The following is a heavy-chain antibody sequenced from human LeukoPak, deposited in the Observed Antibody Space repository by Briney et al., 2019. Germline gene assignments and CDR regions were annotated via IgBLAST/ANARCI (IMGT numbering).Heavy chain of an antibody. D-gene: IGHD2-15*01. CDR2: ISGSGYPI. Sequence: GGSLRLSCTASGFTFSTYEMNWVRQAPGKGLEWVSYISGSGYPIYYADTVKGRFTISRDNAKNSLYLQMNSLRAEDTAVYYCARDNVVVVAATLDAFDIWGQGTMVTVSS. CDR3: ARDNVVVVAATLDAFDI. J-gene: IGHJ3*02. V-gene: IGHV3-48*03. CDR1: GFTFSTYE.